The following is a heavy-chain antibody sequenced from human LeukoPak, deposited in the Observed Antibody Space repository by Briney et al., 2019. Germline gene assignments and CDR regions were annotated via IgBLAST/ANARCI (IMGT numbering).Heavy chain of an antibody. J-gene: IGHJ4*03. CDR1: GFTFSSYG. Sequence: GGSLRLSCAASGFTFSSYGMSWVRQAAGKGLEWVATISRSGCEKYYADSVKGRFTISRDNAKNTLYLQMNRLRAEDTAVYYCAQLSGGTSYTSIDSWGQGT. CDR3: AQLSGGTSYTSIDS. V-gene: IGHV3-23*01. CDR2: ISRSGCEK. D-gene: IGHD2-15*01.